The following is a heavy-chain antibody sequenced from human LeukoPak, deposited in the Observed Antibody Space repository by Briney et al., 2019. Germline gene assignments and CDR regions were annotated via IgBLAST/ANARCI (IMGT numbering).Heavy chain of an antibody. Sequence: PGGSLRLSCAASGLIFSSYAMSWVRQAPGKGLEWVSALSGSGAATYYAASVKGRFTISRDNSKNTLYLQMNSLRAEDTAVYYCARAPLGVGYAFDIWGQGTMVTVSS. D-gene: IGHD3-3*02. V-gene: IGHV3-23*01. CDR3: ARAPLGVGYAFDI. CDR1: GLIFSSYA. J-gene: IGHJ3*02. CDR2: LSGSGAAT.